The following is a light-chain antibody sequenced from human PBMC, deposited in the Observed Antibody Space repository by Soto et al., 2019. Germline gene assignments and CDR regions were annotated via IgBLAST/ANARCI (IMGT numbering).Light chain of an antibody. CDR1: SSSIGSHN. V-gene: IGLV1-44*01. CDR3: AAWDDSLNGVV. J-gene: IGLJ2*01. Sequence: QAVVTQPPSASGTPGQRVTISCSAGSSSIGSHNVNWYQHLPGTAPKLLVYSNTQRPSGVPDRFSGSKSGTSASLAISGLQSEDEADYYCAAWDDSLNGVVFGGGTKVTVL. CDR2: SNT.